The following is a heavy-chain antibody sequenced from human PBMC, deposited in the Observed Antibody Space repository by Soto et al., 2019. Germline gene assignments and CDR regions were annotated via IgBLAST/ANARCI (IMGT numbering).Heavy chain of an antibody. D-gene: IGHD3-9*01. CDR1: GFTFSSYA. Sequence: GSLRFSCAASGFTFSSYAMSWVRQAPGKGLEWVSAISGSGGSTYYADSVTGRFTNSGDRYKNTLYLQMNGVRAEDTAVYDFAKGYDILAGYVTLWDAFDILGQGAMVTVSS. CDR2: ISGSGGST. J-gene: IGHJ3*02. V-gene: IGHV3-23*01. CDR3: AKGYDILAGYVTLWDAFDI.